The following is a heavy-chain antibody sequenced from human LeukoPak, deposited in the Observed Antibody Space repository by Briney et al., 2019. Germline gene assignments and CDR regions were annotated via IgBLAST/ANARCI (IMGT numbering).Heavy chain of an antibody. CDR3: AKLRADHDAFDI. CDR1: GFTFSDYA. Sequence: GGSLRLSCAASGFTFSDYAMSWVRQAPGKGLEWVSGISGSGGSTYYADSVKGRFTISRDNSKNTLYLQMNSLRAEDTAVYYCAKLRADHDAFDIWGQGTMVTVSS. V-gene: IGHV3-23*01. J-gene: IGHJ3*02. CDR2: ISGSGGST.